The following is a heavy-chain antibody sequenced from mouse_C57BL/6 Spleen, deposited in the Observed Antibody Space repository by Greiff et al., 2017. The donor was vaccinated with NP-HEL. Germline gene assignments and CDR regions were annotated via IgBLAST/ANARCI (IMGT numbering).Heavy chain of an antibody. V-gene: IGHV1-4*01. CDR2: INPSSGYT. J-gene: IGHJ3*01. D-gene: IGHD1-1*01. CDR1: GYTFTSYT. Sequence: QVQLQQSGAELARPGASVKMSCKASGYTFTSYTMHWVKQRPGQGLEWIGYINPSSGYTKYNQKFKDKATLTADKSSSTAYMQLSSLTSEDSAVYYRAREETTLPFAYWGQGTLVTVSA. CDR3: AREETTLPFAY.